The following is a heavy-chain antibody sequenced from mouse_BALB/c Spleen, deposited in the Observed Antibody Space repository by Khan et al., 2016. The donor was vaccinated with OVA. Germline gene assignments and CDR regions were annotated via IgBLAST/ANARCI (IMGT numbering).Heavy chain of an antibody. J-gene: IGHJ2*01. CDR3: ARSNYYGYYFDY. CDR1: GYSITSGYA. D-gene: IGHD1-1*01. CDR2: MSYSGFT. V-gene: IGHV3-2*02. Sequence: EVQLVESGPGLVKPSKSLSLTCTVTGYSITSGYAWNWIRQFPGNKLEWMGYMSYSGFTNYNPSLKSRISITRDTSKNQFFLQLSSVTTEDTATYYCARSNYYGYYFDYWGQGATLTVSS.